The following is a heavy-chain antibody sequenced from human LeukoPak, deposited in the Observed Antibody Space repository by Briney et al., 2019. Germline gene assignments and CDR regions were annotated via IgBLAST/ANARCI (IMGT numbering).Heavy chain of an antibody. CDR1: GGSVSSGSYY. CDR2: IYYSGST. CDR3: AREGSQQLVLGYFDY. V-gene: IGHV4-61*01. J-gene: IGHJ4*02. D-gene: IGHD6-13*01. Sequence: PSETLSLTCTVSGGSVSSGSYYRSWIRQPPGKGLEWIGYIYYSGSTNYNPSLKSRVTISVDTSKNQFSLKLSSVTAADTAVYYCAREGSQQLVLGYFDYWGQGTLVTVSS.